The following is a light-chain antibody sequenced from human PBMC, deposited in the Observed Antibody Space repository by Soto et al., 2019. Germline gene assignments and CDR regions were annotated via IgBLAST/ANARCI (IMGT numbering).Light chain of an antibody. J-gene: IGKJ1*01. V-gene: IGKV1-5*03. CDR3: QHYNDSSWT. Sequence: DIHMTQSPSTLSASVGDRVTITCRASQSISIWLAWYQQKPGKAPNLLIYNTSSVTSGVPSRFSGSGSGTEFTITISSLQADDFATYYCQHYNDSSWTFGQGTKVEIK. CDR1: QSISIW. CDR2: NTS.